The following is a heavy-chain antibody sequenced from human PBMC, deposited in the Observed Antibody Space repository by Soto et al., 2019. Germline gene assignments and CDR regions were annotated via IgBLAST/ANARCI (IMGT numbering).Heavy chain of an antibody. CDR3: ARWPDGYYYYGMDV. Sequence: QVQLVQSGAEVKKPGASVKVSFRASGYTLTSYDINWVRQATGQGLEWMGWMNPNSGNTGYAQKFQGRVTMTRNTSISTAYMELSRLRSEDTAVYYCARWPDGYYYYGMDVWGQGTTVTVSS. CDR1: GYTLTSYD. V-gene: IGHV1-8*02. CDR2: MNPNSGNT. J-gene: IGHJ6*02.